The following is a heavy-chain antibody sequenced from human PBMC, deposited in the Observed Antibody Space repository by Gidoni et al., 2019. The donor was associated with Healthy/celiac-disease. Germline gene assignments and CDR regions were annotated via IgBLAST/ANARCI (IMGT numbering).Heavy chain of an antibody. CDR3: ARDDTRGFQSDHYYYYGMDV. CDR2: IIPLFGKA. Sequence: QVQLVQSGAEVKKPGSSVKVSCKASGGTFSSYAISWVRQAPGQGLEWMGGIIPLFGKANYAQKFQGRVTITADESTSTAYMELSSLRSEDTAVYYCARDDTRGFQSDHYYYYGMDVWGQGTTVTVSS. V-gene: IGHV1-69*01. D-gene: IGHD2-15*01. CDR1: GGTFSSYA. J-gene: IGHJ6*02.